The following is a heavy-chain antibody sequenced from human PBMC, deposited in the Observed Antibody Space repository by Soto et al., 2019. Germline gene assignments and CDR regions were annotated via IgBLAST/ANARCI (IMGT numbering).Heavy chain of an antibody. V-gene: IGHV3-33*01. Sequence: GGSLRLSCAASGFTFSSYGMHWVRQAPGKGLEWVAVIWYDGSNKYYADSVKGRFTISRDNSKNTLYLQMNSLRAEDTAVYYCARIDYYDSSGCDYWGQGTLVTVSS. J-gene: IGHJ4*02. CDR1: GFTFSSYG. D-gene: IGHD3-22*01. CDR3: ARIDYYDSSGCDY. CDR2: IWYDGSNK.